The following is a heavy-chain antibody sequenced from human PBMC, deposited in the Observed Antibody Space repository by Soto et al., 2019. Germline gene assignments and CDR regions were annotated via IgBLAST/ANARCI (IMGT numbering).Heavy chain of an antibody. Sequence: GGSLRLSCAASGFTFSSYAMHWVHQAPGKGLEWVALISYDGSNKYYADSVKGRFTISRDNSKNTLYLQMNSLRTEDTAVYYCGRCSSTSCHLGADYWGQGTLVTVSS. D-gene: IGHD2-2*01. J-gene: IGHJ4*02. CDR1: GFTFSSYA. V-gene: IGHV3-30-3*01. CDR3: GRCSSTSCHLGADY. CDR2: ISYDGSNK.